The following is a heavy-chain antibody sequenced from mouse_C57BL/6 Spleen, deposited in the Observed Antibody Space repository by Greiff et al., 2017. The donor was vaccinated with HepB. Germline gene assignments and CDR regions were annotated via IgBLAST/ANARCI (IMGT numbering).Heavy chain of an antibody. D-gene: IGHD2-1*01. CDR1: GFTFSDAW. CDR2: IRNKANNPAT. Sequence: EVQLVESGGGLVQPGGSMKLSCAASGFTFSDAWMDWVRQSPEKGLEWVAEIRNKANNPATYYAESVKGRFTISRDDYKSSVYLQMNSLRAEDTGNYYCTKGGNYIYWYFDVWGTGTTVTVSS. V-gene: IGHV6-6*01. CDR3: TKGGNYIYWYFDV. J-gene: IGHJ1*03.